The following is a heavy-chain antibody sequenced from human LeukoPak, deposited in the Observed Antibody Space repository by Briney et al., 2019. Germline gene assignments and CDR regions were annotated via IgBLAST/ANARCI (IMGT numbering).Heavy chain of an antibody. CDR2: IIPILGIA. CDR3: ARDYQRGYSYGLTTLPYYYYGMDV. CDR1: RGTFSSYA. J-gene: IGHJ6*02. Sequence: GSSVKVSCKASRGTFSSYAISWVRQAPGQGLEWMGRIIPILGIANYAQKFQGRVTITEDKSTSTAYMELSSLRSEDTAVYYCARDYQRGYSYGLTTLPYYYYGMDVWGQGTTVTVSS. D-gene: IGHD5-18*01. V-gene: IGHV1-69*04.